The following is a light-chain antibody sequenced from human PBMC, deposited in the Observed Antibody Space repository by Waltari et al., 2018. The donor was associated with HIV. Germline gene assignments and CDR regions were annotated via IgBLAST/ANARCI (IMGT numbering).Light chain of an antibody. V-gene: IGKV4-1*01. CDR2: WAS. CDR3: QQYFSTPPT. J-gene: IGKJ1*01. CDR1: RTILFDSNNKNY. Sequence: DIVMTQSPDSLPVSLGERATINCKSSRTILFDSNNKNYLAWYQQKPGQPPKVLIYWASTRGAGVPGRFSGSGSGTDFTLTISRLQPEDVAGYYCQQYFSTPPTFGQGTRVGI.